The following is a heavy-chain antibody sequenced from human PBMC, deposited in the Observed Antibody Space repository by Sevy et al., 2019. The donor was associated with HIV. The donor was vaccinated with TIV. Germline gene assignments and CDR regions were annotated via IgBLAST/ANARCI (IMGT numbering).Heavy chain of an antibody. CDR3: AREGCTQPHDY. CDR1: GFTFAKYS. Sequence: GGSLRLSCAASGFTFAKYSMSWVRQAPGKGLEWVSTFSFGCGRINYADSVKGRFIISRDDSKNTLSLQMNSLRAEDTATYFCAREGCTQPHDYWGQGTLVTVSS. J-gene: IGHJ4*02. D-gene: IGHD2-8*01. CDR2: FSFGCGRI. V-gene: IGHV3-23*01.